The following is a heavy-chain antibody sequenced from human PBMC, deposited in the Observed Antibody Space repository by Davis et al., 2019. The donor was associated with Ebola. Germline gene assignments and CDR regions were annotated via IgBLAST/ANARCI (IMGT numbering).Heavy chain of an antibody. CDR3: AREGCSSTSCYQNDY. V-gene: IGHV3-48*04. CDR2: ISSSSSTI. Sequence: PGGSLRLSCAASGFTFSSYAMHWVRQAPGKGLEWVSYISSSSSTIYYADSVKGRFTISRDNAKNSLYLQMNSLRAEDTAVYYCAREGCSSTSCYQNDYWGQGTLVTVSS. CDR1: GFTFSSYA. D-gene: IGHD2-2*01. J-gene: IGHJ4*02.